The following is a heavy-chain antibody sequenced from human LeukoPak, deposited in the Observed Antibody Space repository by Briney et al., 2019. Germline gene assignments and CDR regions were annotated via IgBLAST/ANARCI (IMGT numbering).Heavy chain of an antibody. CDR1: GFTFTRSA. CDR3: AAGTGSIEEGFEY. Sequence: GTSVKVSCKASGFTFTRSAMQWVRQARGQRLEWIGWIVVGSGNTKYAQKFQERVTITRDMSTNTAYMELRSLRSEDTAVYYCAAGTGSIEEGFEYWGQGTLVSVSS. D-gene: IGHD1-1*01. J-gene: IGHJ4*02. CDR2: IVVGSGNT. V-gene: IGHV1-58*02.